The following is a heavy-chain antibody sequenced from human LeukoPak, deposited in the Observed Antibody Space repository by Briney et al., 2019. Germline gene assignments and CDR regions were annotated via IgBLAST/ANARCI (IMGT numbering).Heavy chain of an antibody. J-gene: IGHJ1*01. CDR2: ISYDGSNK. CDR3: ARDSVAGTGYFQH. D-gene: IGHD6-19*01. V-gene: IGHV3-30-3*01. CDR1: GFTFSSYA. Sequence: GGSLRLSCAASGFTFSSYAMHWVRQAPGKGLEWVAVISYDGSNKYYADSVKGRFTISRDNSKSTLYLQMNSLRAKDTAVYYCARDSVAGTGYFQHWGQGTLVTVSS.